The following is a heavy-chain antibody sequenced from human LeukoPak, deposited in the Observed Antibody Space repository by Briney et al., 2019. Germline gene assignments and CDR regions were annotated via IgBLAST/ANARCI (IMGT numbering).Heavy chain of an antibody. CDR1: GYTFTGYY. J-gene: IGHJ6*03. CDR3: ARGDFDWPDYYYYYMDG. V-gene: IGHV1-2*02. CDR2: INPNSGGT. Sequence: GASVKDSCKASGYTFTGYYMHWVRQAPGQGLEWMGWINPNSGGTNYAQKFQGRVTMTRDTSISTAYMELSRLRSDDTAVYYCARGDFDWPDYYYYYMDGWGKGTTVTVSS. D-gene: IGHD3-9*01.